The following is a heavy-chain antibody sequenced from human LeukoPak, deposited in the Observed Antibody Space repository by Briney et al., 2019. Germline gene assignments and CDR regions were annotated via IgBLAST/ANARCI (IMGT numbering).Heavy chain of an antibody. CDR1: GYTFTGYF. D-gene: IGHD6-19*01. CDR3: AKVMAGTVAFDI. Sequence: ASVKVSCKASGYTFTGYFMHWVRQAPGQGLEWMAWINPNTRGTNYAQKFQGRVTMTRDTSISTAYMELSRLRSDDTAVYYCAKVMAGTVAFDIWGQGTMVTVSP. CDR2: INPNTRGT. V-gene: IGHV1-2*02. J-gene: IGHJ3*02.